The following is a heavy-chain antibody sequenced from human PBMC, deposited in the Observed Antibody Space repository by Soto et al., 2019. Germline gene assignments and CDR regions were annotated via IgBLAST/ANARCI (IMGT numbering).Heavy chain of an antibody. Sequence: PGGSLRLSCAASGFTFSNYWMHWVRQVPGKGLLWVSRINSDGISTNYADSVKGRFTISRDNAKNTLYLQMNSLRAEDTAVYYCAKARLWGGDGYNSYYYNAMDVWGQGPTVTVSS. V-gene: IGHV3-74*01. CDR2: INSDGIST. CDR3: AKARLWGGDGYNSYYYNAMDV. J-gene: IGHJ6*02. D-gene: IGHD2-21*01. CDR1: GFTFSNYW.